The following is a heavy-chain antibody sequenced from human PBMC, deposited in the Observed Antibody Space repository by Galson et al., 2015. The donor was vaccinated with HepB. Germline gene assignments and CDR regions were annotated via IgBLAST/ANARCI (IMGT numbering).Heavy chain of an antibody. J-gene: IGHJ3*02. D-gene: IGHD3-22*01. V-gene: IGHV1-8*01. CDR1: GYTFTSHD. Sequence: SVKVSCKASGYTFTSHDINWVRQAPGQGLEWMVWMNPRSGNTGYAREFKGRVTVTRNTSISTAYMELSSLSSDDTAVYYCVRGGGYYDDSGYHIDAFDIWGQVTMVSVSS. CDR3: VRGGGYYDDSGYHIDAFDI. CDR2: MNPRSGNT.